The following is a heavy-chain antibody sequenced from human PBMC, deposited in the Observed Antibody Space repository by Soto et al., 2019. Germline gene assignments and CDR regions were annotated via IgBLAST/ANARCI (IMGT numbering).Heavy chain of an antibody. CDR2: ISGSGIST. CDR1: GFTFRSYA. Sequence: DVQLLESGGGLVQPGGSLRLSCAASGFTFRSYAMSWVRQAPGKGLEWVSGISGSGISTHYADSVKGRFTVSRDNSKNXXXXXXXXXXAXXXXXXXXXXXXVGXXWYFDLWGRGTLVTVSS. CDR3: XXXXVGXXWYFDL. J-gene: IGHJ2*01. V-gene: IGHV3-23*01.